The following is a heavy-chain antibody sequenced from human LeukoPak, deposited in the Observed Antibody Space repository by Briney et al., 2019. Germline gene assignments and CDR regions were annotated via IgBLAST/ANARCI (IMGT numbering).Heavy chain of an antibody. CDR1: GYSFTSYW. J-gene: IGHJ5*02. CDR2: IYPGDSDT. Sequence: GESLKISXKGSGYSFTSYWIGWVRQMPGKGLEWMGIIYPGDSDTRYSPSFQGQVTISADKSISTAYLQWSSLKASDTAMYYCARLGITGTVYNWFDPWGQGTLVTVSS. D-gene: IGHD1-7*01. V-gene: IGHV5-51*01. CDR3: ARLGITGTVYNWFDP.